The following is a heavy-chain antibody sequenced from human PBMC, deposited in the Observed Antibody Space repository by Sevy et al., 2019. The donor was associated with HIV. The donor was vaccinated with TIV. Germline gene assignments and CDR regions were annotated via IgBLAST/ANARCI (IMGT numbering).Heavy chain of an antibody. Sequence: SQTLSLTCAISGDIVSSSSTAWNWLRQSPSRGLEGLGRAYNRSKWYRDYEVSVKGRVTIIPDTSKNQFSLHLESVTPADTAVYFCARGDELNSYYYGMDVWCKGTTVTVSS. D-gene: IGHD1-7*01. CDR2: AYNRSKWYR. CDR1: GDIVSSSSTA. J-gene: IGHJ6*04. V-gene: IGHV6-1*01. CDR3: ARGDELNSYYYGMDV.